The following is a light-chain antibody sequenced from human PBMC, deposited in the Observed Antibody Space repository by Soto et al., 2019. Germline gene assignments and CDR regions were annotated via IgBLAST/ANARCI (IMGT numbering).Light chain of an antibody. V-gene: IGKV3-15*01. CDR1: QSVSSSY. Sequence: IVLTQSPGTLSLSPGERATLSCRASQSVSSSYLAWYQQKAGQAPRLLIYAASTRATGVPARFSGSGSETEFTLTITTLQSEDFAVYYCQQYNHWPLSFGVGTKVDIK. CDR3: QQYNHWPLS. CDR2: AAS. J-gene: IGKJ4*01.